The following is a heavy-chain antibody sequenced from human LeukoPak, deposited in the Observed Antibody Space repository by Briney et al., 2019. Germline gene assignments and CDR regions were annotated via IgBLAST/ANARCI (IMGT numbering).Heavy chain of an antibody. CDR1: GYTFTGYY. V-gene: IGHV1-2*02. D-gene: IGHD3-22*01. CDR2: INPNSGGT. Sequence: GASVKVSCKASGYTFTGYYMHWVRQAPGQGLEWMGWINPNSGGTNYAQKFQGRVTMTRDTSISTAYMELSRLRSDDTAVYYCAREFYDSSGYYYYYYYGMDVWGQGTTVTVSS. CDR3: AREFYDSSGYYYYYYYGMDV. J-gene: IGHJ6*02.